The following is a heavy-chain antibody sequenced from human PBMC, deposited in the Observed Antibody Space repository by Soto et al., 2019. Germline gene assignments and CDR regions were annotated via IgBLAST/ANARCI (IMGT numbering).Heavy chain of an antibody. Sequence: PGGSLRLSCAASGFSFSTYNMNWVRQATGRGLEWVSYISSRRSTIYHADSVKGRFTISRGNSKNTLYLDMISLRAEDTAVYYCAKGLRIAAAGTFDSWGQGPLVTVSS. CDR2: ISSRRSTI. V-gene: IGHV3-48*01. J-gene: IGHJ4*02. CDR3: AKGLRIAAAGTFDS. CDR1: GFSFSTYN. D-gene: IGHD6-13*01.